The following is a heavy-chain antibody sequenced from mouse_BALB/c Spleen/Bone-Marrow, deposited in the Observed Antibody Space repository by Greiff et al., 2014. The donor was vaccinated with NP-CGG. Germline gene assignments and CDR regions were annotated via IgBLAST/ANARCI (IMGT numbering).Heavy chain of an antibody. V-gene: IGHV1-7*01. CDR1: GYSFTNYW. Sequence: QVQLQQSGAELAKPGASVKMSCKASGYSFTNYWMHWVKQRPGQGLEWIGYISPSTGYSEYNQKFKDKATLTADKSSNIAYMQLSSLTSEDSAVYYCARYSNYPLFAYWGQGTLVTVSA. J-gene: IGHJ3*01. D-gene: IGHD2-5*01. CDR2: ISPSTGYS. CDR3: ARYSNYPLFAY.